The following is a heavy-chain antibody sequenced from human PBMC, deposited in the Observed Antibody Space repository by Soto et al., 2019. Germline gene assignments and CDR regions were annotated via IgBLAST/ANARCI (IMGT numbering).Heavy chain of an antibody. J-gene: IGHJ6*02. V-gene: IGHV3-21*01. Sequence: GGAPRLFRSALWFTLNKQSIDRVRQASRKGLEWVSSISSSSSYIYYADSVKGRFTISRDNAKNSLYLQMNSLRAEDTAVYYCARVVDYYDPYYYYGMDVWGQGTTVTVSS. CDR1: WFTLNKQS. D-gene: IGHD3-22*01. CDR3: ARVVDYYDPYYYYGMDV. CDR2: ISSSSSYI.